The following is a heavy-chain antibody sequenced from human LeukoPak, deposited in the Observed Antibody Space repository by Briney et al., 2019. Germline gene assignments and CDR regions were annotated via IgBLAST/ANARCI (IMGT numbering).Heavy chain of an antibody. V-gene: IGHV1-8*01. Sequence: ASVKVSCTASGYIFTSYDINWVRQATGQGLEWMGWMNPNSGNTGYAQKFQGRVAMTRSILISTAYMELNSLRSEDTAVYYCARVEFSSGYSHIYWGQGTLVTVSS. CDR3: ARVEFSSGYSHIY. CDR1: GYIFTSYD. J-gene: IGHJ4*02. D-gene: IGHD3-22*01. CDR2: MNPNSGNT.